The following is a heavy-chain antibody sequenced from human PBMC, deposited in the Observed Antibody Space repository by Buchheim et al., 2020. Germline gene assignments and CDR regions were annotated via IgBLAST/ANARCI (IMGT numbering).Heavy chain of an antibody. CDR3: ARDLARFGVVIRGGMDV. D-gene: IGHD3-3*01. V-gene: IGHV3-21*01. CDR2: ISSSSRYI. J-gene: IGHJ6*02. CDR1: GFTFSSYS. Sequence: EVQLVESGGGLVKPGGSLRLSCAASGFTFSSYSMNWVRQAPGKGLEWVSSISSSSRYIYYADSVKGRFTISRDNAKKSLYLQMNSLRAEDTAVYYCARDLARFGVVIRGGMDVWGQGTT.